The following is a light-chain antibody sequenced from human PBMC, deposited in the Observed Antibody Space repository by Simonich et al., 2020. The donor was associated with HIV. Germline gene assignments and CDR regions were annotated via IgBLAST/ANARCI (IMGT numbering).Light chain of an antibody. CDR1: QSFSAN. CDR2: GAS. CDR3: QQYNNWPSPFT. Sequence: EILMTQSPATLSVSPGESPPRSCRASQSFSANLAWYQQKPGLAPRLLIHGASTRATGIPAGCSGSGSGTEFTLTISSLQSEDFAVYYCQQYNNWPSPFTFGPGTKVDIK. J-gene: IGKJ3*01. V-gene: IGKV3-15*01.